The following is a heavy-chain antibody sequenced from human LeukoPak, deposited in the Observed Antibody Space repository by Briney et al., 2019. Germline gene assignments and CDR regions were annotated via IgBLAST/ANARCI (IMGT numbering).Heavy chain of an antibody. Sequence: SETLSLTCTVSGASIVGSYWTWNRQSPGEGLQYVGYIYNTVDVNYSPSLKSRVTISIDMSRNQFSQTLNSVTTADTAIYYCARGRHYDITGFNPTYYFDSWGQGALVAVSS. J-gene: IGHJ4*02. D-gene: IGHD3-9*01. CDR2: IYNTVDV. V-gene: IGHV4-59*01. CDR1: GASIVGSY. CDR3: ARGRHYDITGFNPTYYFDS.